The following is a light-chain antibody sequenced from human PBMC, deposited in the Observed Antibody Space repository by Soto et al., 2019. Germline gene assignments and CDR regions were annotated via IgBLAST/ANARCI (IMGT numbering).Light chain of an antibody. Sequence: QSALSQPASVSGSRGQSITISCTGSSSALGGYNLVSWYQQYPGKAPKLVIYEGSKRPSGVSYRFSGSKSGNTASLTISGLQADDEAEYYCCSYASSTAFVVFGGGTKLTVL. CDR2: EGS. J-gene: IGLJ3*02. CDR1: SSALGGYNL. CDR3: CSYASSTAFVV. V-gene: IGLV2-23*03.